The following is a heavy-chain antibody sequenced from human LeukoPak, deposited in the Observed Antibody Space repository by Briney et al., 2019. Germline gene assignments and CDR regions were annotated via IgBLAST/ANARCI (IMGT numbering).Heavy chain of an antibody. D-gene: IGHD4/OR15-4a*01. Sequence: GGSLRLSCGASGFTLSNYAISLVREAPGKGLEWVLAISAAGGRIYYADSVKGRFTFSRDNATNTLYVQINTLRAEDTAVYYCARDRSGANYATFEYWGQGTLVTVSS. V-gene: IGHV3-23*01. CDR3: ARDRSGANYATFEY. CDR1: GFTLSNYA. CDR2: ISAAGGRI. J-gene: IGHJ4*02.